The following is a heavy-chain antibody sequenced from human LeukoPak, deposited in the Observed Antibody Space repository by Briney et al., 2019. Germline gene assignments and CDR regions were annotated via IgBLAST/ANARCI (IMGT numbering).Heavy chain of an antibody. CDR1: GFTFSSYW. D-gene: IGHD3-22*01. V-gene: IGHV3-7*01. J-gene: IGHJ4*02. CDR3: ARDGWNTYDKDY. CDR2: IKQDGSET. Sequence: GGSLRLSCAASGFTFSSYWMSGVRQAPGKGLEWVANIKQDGSETYYVDSVKGRFTISRDNAKDSLFLQMNSLRAEDTAVYYCARDGWNTYDKDYWGQGTLVTVSS.